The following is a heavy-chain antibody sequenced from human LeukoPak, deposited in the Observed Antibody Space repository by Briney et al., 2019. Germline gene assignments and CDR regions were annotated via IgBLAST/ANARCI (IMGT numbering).Heavy chain of an antibody. J-gene: IGHJ4*02. Sequence: GGSLRLSCAASGFTFSSYHMNWVRQAPGKGLEWVASIKGDGSEKYYVDSVKGRFTISRDNAKNSLFLQMNSLRAEDTAVYYCARGSFCTDGVCYSPRRFDYWGQGTLVTVSS. D-gene: IGHD2-8*01. V-gene: IGHV3-7*02. CDR3: ARGSFCTDGVCYSPRRFDY. CDR2: IKGDGSEK. CDR1: GFTFSSYH.